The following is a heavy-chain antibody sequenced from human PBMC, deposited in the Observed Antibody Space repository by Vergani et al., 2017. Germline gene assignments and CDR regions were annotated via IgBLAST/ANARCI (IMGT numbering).Heavy chain of an antibody. Sequence: QVQLVESGGGVVQPGRSLRLSCAASGFTFSSYGMHWVRQAPGKGLEWVAVISYDGSNKYYADSVKGRFTISRDNSKNTLYLQMNSLRAEDTAVYYCAKGAEYSYGNVDYWGQGTLVTVSS. D-gene: IGHD5-18*01. V-gene: IGHV3-30*18. CDR2: ISYDGSNK. J-gene: IGHJ4*02. CDR1: GFTFSSYG. CDR3: AKGAEYSYGNVDY.